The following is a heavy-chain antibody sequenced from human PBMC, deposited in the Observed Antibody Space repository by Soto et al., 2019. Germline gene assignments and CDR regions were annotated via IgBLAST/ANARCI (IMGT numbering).Heavy chain of an antibody. CDR3: ARILYYDSSGYPDY. CDR1: GFSLSTSGMC. V-gene: IGHV2-70*01. CDR2: IDWDDDK. J-gene: IGHJ4*02. D-gene: IGHD3-22*01. Sequence: SGPTLVTGTHPLTLTGALSGFSLSTSGMCVSWIRQPPGKALEWLALIDWDDDKYYSTSLKTRLTISKDTSKNQVVLTMTNMDPVDTATYYCARILYYDSSGYPDYWGQGTLVIVS.